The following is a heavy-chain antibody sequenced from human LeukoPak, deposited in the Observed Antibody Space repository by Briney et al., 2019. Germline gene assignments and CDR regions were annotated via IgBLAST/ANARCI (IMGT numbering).Heavy chain of an antibody. J-gene: IGHJ4*02. CDR3: ASLPRKLRRTDY. CDR2: IRDKANSYST. Sequence: PGGSLRLSCAASGFTFSDHFMDWVRQAPGKGLEWVGRIRDKANSYSTEYAASVKGRFTVSRDDSKNSVYLQMNSLKIEDAAVYFCASLPRKLRRTDYWGQGTLVTVSS. CDR1: GFTFSDHF. V-gene: IGHV3-72*01.